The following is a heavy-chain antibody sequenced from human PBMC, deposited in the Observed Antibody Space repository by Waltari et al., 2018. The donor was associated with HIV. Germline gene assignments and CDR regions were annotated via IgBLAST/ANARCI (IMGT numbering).Heavy chain of an antibody. D-gene: IGHD4-17*01. Sequence: QVRLVQSGAEVKKPGSSVKVSCKASGGYLRTYAVAWVRQAPGHGLEWMGGIIPMLDTTNYAQKFQGRVTITADKSTNTAYLEVSRLSSEDTAIYFCASGGSAVTYFDFWGQGTMVTVSS. V-gene: IGHV1-69*06. J-gene: IGHJ4*02. CDR3: ASGGSAVTYFDF. CDR2: IIPMLDTT. CDR1: GGYLRTYA.